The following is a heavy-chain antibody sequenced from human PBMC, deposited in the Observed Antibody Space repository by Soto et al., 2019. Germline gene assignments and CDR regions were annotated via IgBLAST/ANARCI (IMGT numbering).Heavy chain of an antibody. D-gene: IGHD6-19*01. J-gene: IGHJ4*02. CDR3: AKMVTWNSSGYYQGRFDC. Sequence: EMHLVESGGGLVQPGRSLTISCAASGFTFEDYAMHWVRQAPGKGLEWVSGISWNSGKIIYADSVKGRFTISRDNAKNSLYLQMNSLSPEVTALYYCAKMVTWNSSGYYQGRFDCRGQGTLVTVSS. CDR2: ISWNSGKI. CDR1: GFTFEDYA. V-gene: IGHV3-9*01.